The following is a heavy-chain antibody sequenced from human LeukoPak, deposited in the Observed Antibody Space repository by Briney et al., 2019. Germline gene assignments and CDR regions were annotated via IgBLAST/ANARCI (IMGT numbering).Heavy chain of an antibody. J-gene: IGHJ4*01. CDR3: ARGPGSSGGAYVGDY. D-gene: IGHD3-22*01. Sequence: PGGSLRLSCAASGVTLSSYAMSWARQAPGKGLEWVSGISSSGSGGNTYYADSVKGRFTISRDNSKSTLYLQMSSLRAEDTAVYYCARGPGSSGGAYVGDYWGHGTLVTVSS. CDR1: GVTLSSYA. CDR2: ISSSGSGGNT. V-gene: IGHV3-23*01.